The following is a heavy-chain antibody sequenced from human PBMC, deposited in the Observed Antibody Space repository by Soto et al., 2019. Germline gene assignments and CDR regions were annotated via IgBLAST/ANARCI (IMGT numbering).Heavy chain of an antibody. CDR2: ISYDGSNK. J-gene: IGHJ4*02. CDR3: ASSMTPTLPPRDY. V-gene: IGHV3-30*03. CDR1: GFTFSSYG. Sequence: QVQLVESGGGVVQPGRSLRLSCAASGFTFSSYGMHWVRQAPGKGLEWVAVISYDGSNKYYADSVKGRFTISRDNSKNTLYLQMNSLRAEDTAVYYCASSMTPTLPPRDYWGQGTLVTVSS.